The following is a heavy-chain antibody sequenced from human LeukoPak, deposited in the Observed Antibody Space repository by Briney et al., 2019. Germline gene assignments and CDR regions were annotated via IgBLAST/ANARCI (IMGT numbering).Heavy chain of an antibody. D-gene: IGHD1-7*01. V-gene: IGHV3-30*04. CDR3: ARDSQRNYYPDY. J-gene: IGHJ4*02. CDR1: GFTFSSYA. CDR2: ISYDGSNK. Sequence: AGGSLRLSCAASGFTFSSYAMQWVRQAPGKGLEGVAVISYDGSNKYYADSVKSRFTISRDNSKNTLYLQMNSLRAEDTAVYYCARDSQRNYYPDYWGQGTLVTVSS.